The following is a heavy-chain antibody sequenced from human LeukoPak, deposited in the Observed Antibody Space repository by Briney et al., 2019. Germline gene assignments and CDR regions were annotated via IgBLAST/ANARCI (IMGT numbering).Heavy chain of an antibody. V-gene: IGHV4-39*01. CDR3: ARRRYYDGSGYLE. Sequence: PSETLSLTCSVSGDSVSRSDSYWDWIRQSPGKGLEWIGTIYYSGRTYYSPSLKSRVTMSVDPSNNQFSLNLRSVTAADTAVYYCARRRYYDGSGYLEWGQGTLLSVPS. CDR2: IYYSGRT. J-gene: IGHJ1*01. D-gene: IGHD3-22*01. CDR1: GDSVSRSDSY.